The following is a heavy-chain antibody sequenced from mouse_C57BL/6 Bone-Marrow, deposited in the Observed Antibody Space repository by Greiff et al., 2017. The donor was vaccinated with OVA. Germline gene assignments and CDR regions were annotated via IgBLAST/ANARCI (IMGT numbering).Heavy chain of an antibody. V-gene: IGHV1-15*01. J-gene: IGHJ4*01. Sequence: QVQLQQSGAELVRPGASVTLSCKASGYTFTDYEMHWVKQTPVHGLEWIGAIDPETGGTAYNQKFKGKAILTADKSSSTAYMELRSLTSEDSAVYYCTPLYDGYPYAMGYWGQGTAVTVSP. D-gene: IGHD2-3*01. CDR1: GYTFTDYE. CDR3: TPLYDGYPYAMGY. CDR2: IDPETGGT.